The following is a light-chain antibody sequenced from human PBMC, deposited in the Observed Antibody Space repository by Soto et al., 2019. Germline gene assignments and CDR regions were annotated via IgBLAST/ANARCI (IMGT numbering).Light chain of an antibody. Sequence: DIVLTQSPGTLYLSPGERAILSCRASQSVSSTSLAWYQQRPGQAPRLLIYHVSSRANGIPDRFSGSGSGTDFTLSISTLDPEYFAVYYCQQYGTSSLTFGGGTRVEI. CDR3: QQYGTSSLT. CDR1: QSVSSTS. J-gene: IGKJ4*01. CDR2: HVS. V-gene: IGKV3-20*01.